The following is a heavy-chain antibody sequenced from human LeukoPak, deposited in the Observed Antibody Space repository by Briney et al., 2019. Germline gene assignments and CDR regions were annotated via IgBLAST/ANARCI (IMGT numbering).Heavy chain of an antibody. CDR2: INQGGSEK. Sequence: PGGSLTLSCAASGFTFSTIWMSWVRQAPGKGLEWVANINQGGSEKYYVDSVKGRFTISRDNAKNSLYLQMNSLRAEDTAVYYCARDRLVDYWGQGTLVTVSS. CDR3: ARDRLVDY. J-gene: IGHJ4*02. D-gene: IGHD6-19*01. V-gene: IGHV3-7*05. CDR1: GFTFSTIW.